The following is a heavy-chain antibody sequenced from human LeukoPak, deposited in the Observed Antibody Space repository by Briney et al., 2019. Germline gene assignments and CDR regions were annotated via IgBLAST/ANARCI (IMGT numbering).Heavy chain of an antibody. Sequence: GGSLRLSCAASGFTFSSYRMNWVRQAPGKGLEWVANIKQDGSEKYYVDSVKGRFTISRDNAKNSLFLQMNSLRAEDTAVYYCARDTRTFDYWGQGTLVTVSS. CDR3: ARDTRTFDY. D-gene: IGHD1-26*01. J-gene: IGHJ4*02. CDR2: IKQDGSEK. V-gene: IGHV3-7*01. CDR1: GFTFSSYR.